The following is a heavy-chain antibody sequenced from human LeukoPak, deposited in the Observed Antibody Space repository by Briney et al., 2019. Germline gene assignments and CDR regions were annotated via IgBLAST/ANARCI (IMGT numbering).Heavy chain of an antibody. J-gene: IGHJ4*02. CDR3: TRVENYYGSGRPDY. CDR1: GYTFTSYG. Sequence: ASVKVSCTASGYTFTSYGISWVRQAPGQGREWMGWIGAYNVNTNYAQKLQGRVTMTTATSRTTTNMELRSLSSVDTAVYYCTRVENYYGSGRPDYWGQGTLVTVSS. V-gene: IGHV1-18*01. CDR2: IGAYNVNT. D-gene: IGHD3-10*01.